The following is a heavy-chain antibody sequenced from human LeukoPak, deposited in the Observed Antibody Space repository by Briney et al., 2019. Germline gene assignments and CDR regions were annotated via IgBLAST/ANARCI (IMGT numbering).Heavy chain of an antibody. CDR2: IGGGGTST. D-gene: IGHD3-22*01. V-gene: IGHV3-23*01. J-gene: IGHJ4*02. CDR3: AKDARGYHRPIDH. Sequence: QPGGSLRLSCATSGFTFNDFAMNWVRQAPGKGLEWVSGIGGGGTSTDYAESVKGRFTISRDNSKNTLTLQMSSLRPDDTAVYFCAKDARGYHRPIDHWGQGILVTISS. CDR1: GFTFNDFA.